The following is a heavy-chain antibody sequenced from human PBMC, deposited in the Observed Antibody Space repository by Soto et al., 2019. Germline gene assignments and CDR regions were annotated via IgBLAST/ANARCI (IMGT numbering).Heavy chain of an antibody. CDR2: INAGNGNT. Sequence: ASVKVSCKASGYTFTSYAMHWVRQAPGQRLEWMGWINAGNGNTKYSQKFQGRVTITRDTSASTAYTELSSLRSEDTAVYYCATLGVYSSGWYPFDYWGQGTLVTVSS. CDR1: GYTFTSYA. CDR3: ATLGVYSSGWYPFDY. J-gene: IGHJ4*02. V-gene: IGHV1-3*01. D-gene: IGHD6-19*01.